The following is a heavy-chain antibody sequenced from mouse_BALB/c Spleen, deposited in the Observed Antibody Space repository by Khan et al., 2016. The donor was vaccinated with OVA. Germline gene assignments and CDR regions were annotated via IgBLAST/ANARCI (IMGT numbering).Heavy chain of an antibody. J-gene: IGHJ4*01. CDR3: ARLVDY. CDR2: ISSGGNT. Sequence: EVELVESGGGLVKPGGSLKLSCAGSGFTFSNYAMSWVRLTPEKRLEWVASISSGGNTYYPDSVKGRFTISRDNDRYILYLQMGSLRSEDTAMYNCARLVDYWGQGTSVTVSA. D-gene: IGHD2-2*01. CDR1: GFTFSNYA. V-gene: IGHV5-6-5*01.